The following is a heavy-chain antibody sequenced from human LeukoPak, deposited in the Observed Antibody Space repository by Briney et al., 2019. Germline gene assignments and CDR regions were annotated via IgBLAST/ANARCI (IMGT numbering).Heavy chain of an antibody. Sequence: GGTLRLSCAASGVTFSSYAMSWVCQAPGKGLEWVSAISYSGGSTYYADSVKGRITISRDNSKNTLYLQMNSLRAEDTAVYYCAKNQRSIAVAGYFDYWGQGTLVTVSS. CDR3: AKNQRSIAVAGYFDY. D-gene: IGHD6-19*01. CDR2: ISYSGGST. V-gene: IGHV3-23*01. CDR1: GVTFSSYA. J-gene: IGHJ4*02.